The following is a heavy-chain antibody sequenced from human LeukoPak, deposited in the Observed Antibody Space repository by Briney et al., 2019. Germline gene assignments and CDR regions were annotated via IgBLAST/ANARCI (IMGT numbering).Heavy chain of an antibody. CDR1: GFTFSSYW. Sequence: GGSLRLSCAASGFTFSSYWMSWVRQAPGKGLEWVANIKQDGSEKYYVDSVKGRFTISRDNAKNSLYLQMNSLRAEDTAVYYCARDRNDGDYEGYDLWGQGTLVTVSS. CDR2: IKQDGSEK. J-gene: IGHJ4*02. V-gene: IGHV3-7*01. CDR3: ARDRNDGDYEGYDL. D-gene: IGHD4-17*01.